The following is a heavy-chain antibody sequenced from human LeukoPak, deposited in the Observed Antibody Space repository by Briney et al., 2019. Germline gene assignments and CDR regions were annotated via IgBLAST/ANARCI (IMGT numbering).Heavy chain of an antibody. CDR1: GFTFSSYG. CDR3: VREDSGYDIHFDY. V-gene: IGHV3-33*01. J-gene: IGHJ4*02. CDR2: IWYDGSHK. Sequence: GKSLRLSRAASGFTFSSYGMHWVRQAPGKGLEWVALIWYDGSHKDYTDSVKGRFTISRDNSKNTLYLLMKSLRAEDAAVYYCVREDSGYDIHFDYWGQGTLVTVSS. D-gene: IGHD5-12*01.